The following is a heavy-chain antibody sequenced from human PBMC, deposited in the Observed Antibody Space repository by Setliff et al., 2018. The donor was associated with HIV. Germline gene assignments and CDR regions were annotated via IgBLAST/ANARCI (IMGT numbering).Heavy chain of an antibody. CDR1: GGSISNFY. Sequence: PSETLSLTCIVSGGSISNFYCSWSWIRQPPGKGLEWIGYIYTSGSTNDNPSLKSRITISVDTSNNQFSLRLSSVTAADTAVYYCARDKGYYYMDVWGKGITVTVSS. V-gene: IGHV4-4*09. J-gene: IGHJ6*03. CDR2: IYTSGST. CDR3: ARDKGYYYMDV.